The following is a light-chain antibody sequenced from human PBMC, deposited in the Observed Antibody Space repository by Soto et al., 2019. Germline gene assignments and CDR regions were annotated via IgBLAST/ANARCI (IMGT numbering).Light chain of an antibody. CDR1: QSLLQSSGYNS. Sequence: IVMTQSPLALSVTPGEPASISCMSSQSLLQSSGYNSLDWYVQKPGQSPQLLIYLASSRASGVPGRFSGSGSGTNFTLTISGVQAEDAGVYFCLQSLQNLFTFGPGTKVDIK. V-gene: IGKV2-28*01. J-gene: IGKJ3*01. CDR3: LQSLQNLFT. CDR2: LAS.